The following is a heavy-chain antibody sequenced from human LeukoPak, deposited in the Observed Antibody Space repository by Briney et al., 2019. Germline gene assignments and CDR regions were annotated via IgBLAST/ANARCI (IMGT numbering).Heavy chain of an antibody. V-gene: IGHV4-34*01. CDR2: INHSGST. Sequence: PETLSLTCAVYGGSFSGYYWSWIRQPPGKGLEWIGEINHSGSTNYNPSLKSRVTISVDTSKNQFSLKLSSVTAADTAVYYCARDYSSGSGSWFDPWGQGTLVTVSS. CDR1: GGSFSGYY. J-gene: IGHJ5*02. CDR3: ARDYSSGSGSWFDP. D-gene: IGHD6-19*01.